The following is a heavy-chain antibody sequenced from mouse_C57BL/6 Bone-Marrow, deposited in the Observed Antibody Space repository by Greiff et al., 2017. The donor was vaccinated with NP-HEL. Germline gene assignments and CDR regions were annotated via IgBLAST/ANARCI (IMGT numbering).Heavy chain of an antibody. V-gene: IGHV5-6*01. CDR1: GFTFSSYG. CDR3: ASQLRLPYYAMDY. CDR2: ISSGGSYT. J-gene: IGHJ4*01. D-gene: IGHD3-2*02. Sequence: EVKLVESGGDLVKPGGSLKLSCAASGFTFSSYGMSWVRQTPDKRLEWVATISSGGSYTYYPDSVKGRFTISRDNAKNTLYLQMSSLKSEDTAMYYCASQLRLPYYAMDYWGQGTSVTVSS.